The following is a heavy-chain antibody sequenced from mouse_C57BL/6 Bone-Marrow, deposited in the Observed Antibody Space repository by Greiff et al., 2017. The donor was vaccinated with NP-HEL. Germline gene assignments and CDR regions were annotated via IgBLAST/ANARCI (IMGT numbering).Heavy chain of an antibody. D-gene: IGHD2-1*01. CDR2: INPSNGGT. CDR3: ARDPIYYAGAY. CDR1: GYTFTSYW. J-gene: IGHJ3*01. Sequence: VQLQQPGTELVKPGASVKLSCKASGYTFTSYWMHWVKQRPGQGLEWIGNINPSNGGTNYNEKFKSKATLTVDKSSITAYMQLSSLTSEDAAVYYCARDPIYYAGAYWGQGTLVTVSS. V-gene: IGHV1-53*01.